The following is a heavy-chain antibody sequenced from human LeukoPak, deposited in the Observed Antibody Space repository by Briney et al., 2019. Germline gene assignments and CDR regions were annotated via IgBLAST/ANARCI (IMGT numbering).Heavy chain of an antibody. CDR1: GFTFSSYA. V-gene: IGHV3-23*01. Sequence: GGSLRLSCAASGFTFSSYALTWVRQAPGKGLERVCAISDSGGSTYYADSVKGRFTISRDNSKNTLYLQMNSLRAEDTAVYYCARTPNDFWSGPDYWGQGTLVTVSS. J-gene: IGHJ4*02. CDR3: ARTPNDFWSGPDY. CDR2: ISDSGGST. D-gene: IGHD3-3*01.